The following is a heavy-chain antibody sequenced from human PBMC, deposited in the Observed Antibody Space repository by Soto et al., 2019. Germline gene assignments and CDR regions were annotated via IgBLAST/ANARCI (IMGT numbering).Heavy chain of an antibody. CDR3: ARGRPGVRGIRFDS. J-gene: IGHJ4*02. CDR2: INHSGAT. D-gene: IGHD3-10*01. V-gene: IGHV4-34*01. Sequence: QVHLQQWGAGLLKPSETLSLTCAVYDGSFSDFYWSWIRQPPGKGLEWIGEINHSGATNYNPSLKSRVTISVDTSKNQFSLKVNSVTAADTAVFCCARGRPGVRGIRFDSWGQGTLVTVSS. CDR1: DGSFSDFY.